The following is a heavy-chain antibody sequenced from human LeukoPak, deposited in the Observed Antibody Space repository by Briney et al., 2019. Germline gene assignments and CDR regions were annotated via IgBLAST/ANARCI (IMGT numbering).Heavy chain of an antibody. V-gene: IGHV3-30*02. CDR1: GFTFSSYG. J-gene: IGHJ4*02. CDR3: AKDFVYCSGGSCYGLDY. Sequence: GGSLRLSCAASGFTFSSYGMHWVRQAPGKGLEWVAVIWYDGSNKYYADSVKGRFTISRDNSKNTLYLQMNSLRAEDAAVYYCAKDFVYCSGGSCYGLDYWGQGTLVTVSS. D-gene: IGHD2-15*01. CDR2: IWYDGSNK.